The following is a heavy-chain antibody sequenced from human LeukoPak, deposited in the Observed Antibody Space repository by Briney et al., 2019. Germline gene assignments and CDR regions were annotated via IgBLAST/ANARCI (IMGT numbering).Heavy chain of an antibody. D-gene: IGHD5-18*01. V-gene: IGHV3-33*01. CDR2: IWYDGSNK. CDR1: GFTFSSYG. Sequence: GGSLRLSCAASGFTFSSYGMHWVRQAPGKGLEWVAVIWYDGSNKYYADSVKGRFTISRDNSKNTLYLQMNSLRAEDTAVYYCARVVDTAMVCLDSWGQGTLVTVSS. J-gene: IGHJ4*02. CDR3: ARVVDTAMVCLDS.